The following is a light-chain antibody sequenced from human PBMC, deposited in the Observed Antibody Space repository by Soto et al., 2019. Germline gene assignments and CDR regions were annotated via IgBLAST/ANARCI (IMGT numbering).Light chain of an antibody. V-gene: IGLV2-8*01. J-gene: IGLJ2*01. CDR2: EVS. CDR3: SSYAGSNNHVV. Sequence: QSALTQPPSASGSPGQSVTISCTGTSSDVGGYNYVSWYQQHPGKAPKLMIYEVSKRPSGVPDRFSGSKSGYTASLTVSGLQAEYEADYYCSSYAGSNNHVVFGGGTKLTVL. CDR1: SSDVGGYNY.